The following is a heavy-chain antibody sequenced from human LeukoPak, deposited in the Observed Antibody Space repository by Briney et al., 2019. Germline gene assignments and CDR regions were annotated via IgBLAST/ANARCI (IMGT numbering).Heavy chain of an antibody. Sequence: ASVKVSCKASGYTFTSYAMNWVRQAPGQGLEWMGWMNPNSGDTGYAQKFQGRVTMTRNTSTSTAYMELSSLRSEDTAVYYCARGGWLVLRYFDYWGQGTLVTVSS. V-gene: IGHV1-8*02. CDR1: GYTFTSYA. CDR3: ARGGWLVLRYFDY. J-gene: IGHJ4*02. D-gene: IGHD3-9*01. CDR2: MNPNSGDT.